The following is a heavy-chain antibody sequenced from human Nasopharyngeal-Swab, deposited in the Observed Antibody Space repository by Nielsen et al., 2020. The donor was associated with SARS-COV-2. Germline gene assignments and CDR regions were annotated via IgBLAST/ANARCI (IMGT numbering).Heavy chain of an antibody. CDR3: TVRGATWVQLWLSTFDI. J-gene: IGHJ3*02. D-gene: IGHD5-18*01. V-gene: IGHV4-59*13. CDR1: GESFSGYY. Sequence: SETLSLTCAVYGESFSGYYWSWIRQPPGKGLEWIGYIYYSGSTNYNPSLTSRDTISVDTSKNQFSLKLSSATASDTAVYFCTVRGATWVQLWLSTFDIWGQGTMVTVSS. CDR2: IYYSGST.